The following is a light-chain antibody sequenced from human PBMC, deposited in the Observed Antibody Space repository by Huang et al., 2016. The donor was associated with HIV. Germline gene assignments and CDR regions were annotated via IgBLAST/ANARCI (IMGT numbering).Light chain of an antibody. J-gene: IGKJ1*01. CDR2: HAS. CDR3: QQYGSSPT. Sequence: ENVLTQSPDTLSLSPGERATLSCRASQTVSSNYLAWYQQKPGQAPRLLMYHASRRATGIPDRFSGSGSGTDFTLTISRLEPEDFVVYYCQQYGSSPTFGQGTKVEIK. V-gene: IGKV3-20*01. CDR1: QTVSSNY.